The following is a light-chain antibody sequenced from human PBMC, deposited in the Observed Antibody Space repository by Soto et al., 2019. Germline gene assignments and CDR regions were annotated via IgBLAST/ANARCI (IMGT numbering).Light chain of an antibody. CDR3: SSKTSSSSPFV. CDR2: EVS. J-gene: IGLJ1*01. CDR1: TRDVGAYIY. V-gene: IGLV2-14*01. Sequence: QSVLTQPASVSGSPGQSITISCTGSTRDVGAYIYVSWYKHHPGQAPQLMIYEVSNRPSGVSNRFSGSKSGNTASLTISGLQADDEGDYYCSSKTSSSSPFVFGNGTKVTVL.